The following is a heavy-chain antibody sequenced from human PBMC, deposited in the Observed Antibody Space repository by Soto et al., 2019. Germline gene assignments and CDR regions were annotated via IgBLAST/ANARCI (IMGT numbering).Heavy chain of an antibody. CDR2: ISSLSKYT. Sequence: QVQLVESGGGLVKPGGSLRLSCAASGFTFSDYYMSWIRQAPGKGLEWVSYISSLSKYTDYADSVKGRFTISRDNARNSLYLQMNSLRAEDTAVYYCARGSPSGWDFDYWGQGTLVTASS. V-gene: IGHV3-11*06. D-gene: IGHD6-19*01. CDR3: ARGSPSGWDFDY. J-gene: IGHJ4*02. CDR1: GFTFSDYY.